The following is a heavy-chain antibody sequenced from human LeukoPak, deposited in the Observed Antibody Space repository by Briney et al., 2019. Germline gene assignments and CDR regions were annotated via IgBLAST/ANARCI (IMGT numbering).Heavy chain of an antibody. CDR3: ARKYQPSDAFDI. CDR1: GYTSSGDN. CDR2: INHTSGGT. Sequence: GASVKVSRKGPGYTSSGDNMHRVRQAPGQGLKWMGWINHTSGGTNYAQKFQGTVTMSSDTSISTAYMEQSRLRSDDTAVYYCARKYQPSDAFDIWGQGTMVTVSS. V-gene: IGHV1-2*02. D-gene: IGHD2-2*01. J-gene: IGHJ3*02.